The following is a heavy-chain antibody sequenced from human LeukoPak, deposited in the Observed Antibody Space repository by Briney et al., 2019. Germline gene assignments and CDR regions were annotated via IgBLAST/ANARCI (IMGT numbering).Heavy chain of an antibody. CDR1: GYSISTSYY. V-gene: IGHV4-38-2*02. J-gene: IGHJ4*02. D-gene: IGHD6-13*01. CDR2: IYHSGST. CDR3: ASVSYSSSWYYFDY. Sequence: SETLSLTCTVSGYSISTSYYWGWIRQPPGKGLEWIGSIYHSGSTYYNPSLKSRVTISVDTSKNQFSLKLSSVTAADTAVYYCASVSYSSSWYYFDYWGQGTLVTVSS.